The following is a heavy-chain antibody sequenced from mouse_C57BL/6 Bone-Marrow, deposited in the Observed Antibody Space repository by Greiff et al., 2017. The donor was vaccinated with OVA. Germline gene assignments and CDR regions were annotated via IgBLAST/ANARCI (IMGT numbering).Heavy chain of an antibody. CDR3: ARSSPNEDY. J-gene: IGHJ2*01. CDR2: INPTNGGT. Sequence: EVQLQQSGPVLVKPGASVKMSCKASGYTFTDYYMNWVKQGNGKGLEWIGVINPTNGGTTYNKKFKGKATLTVDKSSSTAYMELNSVTSEDAAVYYCARSSPNEDYWGQGTTLTVSS. V-gene: IGHV1-19*01. CDR1: GYTFTDYY.